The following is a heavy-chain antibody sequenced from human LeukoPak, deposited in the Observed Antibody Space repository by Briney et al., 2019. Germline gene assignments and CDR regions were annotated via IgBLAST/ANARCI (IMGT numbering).Heavy chain of an antibody. CDR3: ARHHEYERNSYGMDA. D-gene: IGHD3-16*01. J-gene: IGHJ6*02. CDR2: ISSGGTIK. CDR1: RFNFSDHY. Sequence: GGPLRLSCVASRFNFSDHYMSWIRQAPGKGLEWVSYISSGGTIKYHADSVKGRFTVFMDNAKKSLYLQMNSLRGEDTAVYYCARHHEYERNSYGMDAWGQGTMVTVSS. V-gene: IGHV3-11*01.